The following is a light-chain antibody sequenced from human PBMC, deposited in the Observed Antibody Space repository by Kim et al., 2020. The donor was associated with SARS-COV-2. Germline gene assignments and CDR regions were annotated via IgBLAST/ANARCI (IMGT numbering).Light chain of an antibody. CDR3: KQSYSTPWS. CDR2: AAS. J-gene: IGKJ1*01. V-gene: IGKV1-39*01. Sequence: DIQMTQSPSSLSPSVGDRVTITCRASQSISSYLNWYQQKPGKAPKLLIYAASSLQSGVPSRFSGSGSGTDFTLTISSLQPEDFATYYCKQSYSTPWSFGQGTKVDIK. CDR1: QSISSY.